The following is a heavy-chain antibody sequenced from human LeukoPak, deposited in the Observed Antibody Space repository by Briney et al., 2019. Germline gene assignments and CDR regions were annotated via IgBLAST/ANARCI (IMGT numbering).Heavy chain of an antibody. J-gene: IGHJ4*02. CDR1: GFLFINYW. D-gene: IGHD3-22*01. CDR2: IKQDGSEK. Sequence: PGGSLRLSCPASGFLFINYWMSWFRQAPGKGLEWVANIKQDGSEKYYVDSVEGRFTISRDNAKNALFLQMNSLRIEDAAVYYCMGGRGWLPENWGQGTLVTVSS. CDR3: MGGRGWLPEN. V-gene: IGHV3-7*01.